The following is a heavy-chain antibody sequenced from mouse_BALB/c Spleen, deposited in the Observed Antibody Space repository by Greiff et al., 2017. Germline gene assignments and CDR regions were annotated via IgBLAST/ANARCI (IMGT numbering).Heavy chain of an antibody. CDR1: GYSFTSYW. Sequence: QVHVKQSGPQLVRPGASVKISCKASGYSFTSYWMHWVKQRPGQGLEWIGMIDPSDSETRLNQKFKDKATLTVDKSSSTAYMQLSSPTSEASAVYYCARDKEDGSSPFGYWGQGTPLTVAS. CDR2: IDPSDSET. D-gene: IGHD1-1*01. CDR3: ARDKEDGSSPFGY. J-gene: IGHJ2*01. V-gene: IGHV1S127*01.